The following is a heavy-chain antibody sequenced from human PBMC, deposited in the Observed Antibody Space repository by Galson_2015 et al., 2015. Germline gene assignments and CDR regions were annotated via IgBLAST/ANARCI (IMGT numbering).Heavy chain of an antibody. CDR3: ARIVGVKRRYYYGSGDYGYFDY. CDR2: IDWDDDK. CDR1: GFSLSTSGMC. Sequence: PALVKPTQTLTLTCTFSGFSLSTSGMCVSWIRQPPGKALEWLALIDWDDDKYYSTSLKTRLTISKDTSKNQVVLTMTNMDPVDTATYYCARIVGVKRRYYYGSGDYGYFDYWGQGTLVTVSS. D-gene: IGHD3-10*01. J-gene: IGHJ4*02. V-gene: IGHV2-70*01.